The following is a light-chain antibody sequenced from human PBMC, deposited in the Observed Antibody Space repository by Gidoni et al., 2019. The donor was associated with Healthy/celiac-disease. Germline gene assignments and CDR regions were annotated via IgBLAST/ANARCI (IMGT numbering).Light chain of an antibody. V-gene: IGLV1-47*01. CDR2: RNN. CDR1: SSTIGIND. J-gene: IGLJ3*02. Sequence: QSVLTQPPSASGTPGQRVTISCSGSSSTIGINDVYWYQQLPGTAPKLLIYRNNQRPSVGPDRFSGSKSGTSASLAISGLRSEDEADYYCAAWDDSLSGPNWVFGGGTKLTVL. CDR3: AAWDDSLSGPNWV.